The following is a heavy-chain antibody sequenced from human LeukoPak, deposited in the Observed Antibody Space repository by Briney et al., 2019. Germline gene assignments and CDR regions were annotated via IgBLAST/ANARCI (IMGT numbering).Heavy chain of an antibody. CDR1: GFTFTSDA. CDR2: TVSRGTT. Sequence: GGSLRLSCVASGFTFTSDAMNWVRPAPGKGLEWVSSTVSRGTTQYADSVKGRFTVSRDTSKNTLYLQMNSLRADDTAVYYCAKCSTSSYTTGWCNWIDPWGQGTLVTVSS. V-gene: IGHV3-23*01. D-gene: IGHD6-19*01. CDR3: AKCSTSSYTTGWCNWIDP. J-gene: IGHJ5*02.